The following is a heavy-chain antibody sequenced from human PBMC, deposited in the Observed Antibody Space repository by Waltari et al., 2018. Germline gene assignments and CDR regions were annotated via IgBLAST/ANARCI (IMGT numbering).Heavy chain of an antibody. CDR3: ASSDIVVVPAAMPYYYYMDV. D-gene: IGHD2-2*01. CDR2: IIPILGIA. CDR1: GGTFSSYA. J-gene: IGHJ6*03. V-gene: IGHV1-69*10. Sequence: QVQLVQSGAEVKKPGSSVKVSCKASGGTFSSYAISWVRQAPGQGLEWMGGIIPILGIANYAQKFQGRVTITADKSTSTAYMELSSLRSEDTAVYYCASSDIVVVPAAMPYYYYMDVWGKGTTVTVSS.